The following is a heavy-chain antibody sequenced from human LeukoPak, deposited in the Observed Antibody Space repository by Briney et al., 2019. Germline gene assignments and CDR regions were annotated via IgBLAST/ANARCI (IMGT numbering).Heavy chain of an antibody. CDR2: IRYDGSNK. D-gene: IGHD3-10*01. Sequence: QSGGSLRLSCAASGFTFSSYGMHWVRQAPGKGLEWVAFIRYDGSNKYYADSVKGRFTISRDNSKNTLYLQMNSLRAEDTAVYYCAKDREWFGSDYYYYMDVWGKGTTVTISS. CDR1: GFTFSSYG. J-gene: IGHJ6*03. V-gene: IGHV3-30*02. CDR3: AKDREWFGSDYYYYMDV.